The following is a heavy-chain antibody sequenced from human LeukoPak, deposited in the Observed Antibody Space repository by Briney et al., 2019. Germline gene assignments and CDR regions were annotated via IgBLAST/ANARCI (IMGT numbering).Heavy chain of an antibody. CDR3: ARVELEPGDC. CDR1: GFPFSRYG. Sequence: GGSLRLSCAASGFPFSRYGMRWVRQAPGKGLEWVALIWFDGSNQYYADSVKGRFTISRDNSKNTVYLQMTTLRAEGTAVYYCARVELEPGDCWGQGTLVTVSS. J-gene: IGHJ4*02. V-gene: IGHV3-33*08. CDR2: IWFDGSNQ. D-gene: IGHD1-1*01.